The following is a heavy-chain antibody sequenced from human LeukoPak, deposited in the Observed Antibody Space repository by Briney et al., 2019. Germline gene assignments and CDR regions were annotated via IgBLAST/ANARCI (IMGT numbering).Heavy chain of an antibody. D-gene: IGHD3-10*01. J-gene: IGHJ4*02. CDR2: IWYDGSKK. CDR3: AKDDSEFGEHFDY. CDR1: GFTFSGHG. Sequence: GGSLRLSCAASGFTFSGHGFHWVRQAPGKGLEWVAVIWYDGSKKYYADSVKGRFTISRDDSKNTLYLQMNSLRVDDTAVYHCAKDDSEFGEHFDYWGQGTLVTVSS. V-gene: IGHV3-33*06.